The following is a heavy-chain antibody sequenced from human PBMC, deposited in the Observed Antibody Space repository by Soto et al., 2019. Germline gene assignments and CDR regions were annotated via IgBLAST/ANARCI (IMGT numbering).Heavy chain of an antibody. CDR2: IIPIFGTA. CDR1: GGTFSSYA. Sequence: GASVKVSCKASGGTFSSYAISWVRQAPGQGLEWMGGIIPIFGTANYAQKFQGRVAITADESTSTAYMELSSLRSEDTAVYYCAREGQGDPNLWFGEQNYYYYGMDVWGQGTTVTVSS. V-gene: IGHV1-69*13. J-gene: IGHJ6*02. D-gene: IGHD3-10*01. CDR3: AREGQGDPNLWFGEQNYYYYGMDV.